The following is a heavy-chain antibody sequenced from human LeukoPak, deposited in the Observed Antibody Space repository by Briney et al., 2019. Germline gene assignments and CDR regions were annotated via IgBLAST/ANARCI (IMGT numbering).Heavy chain of an antibody. CDR2: IYYSGST. J-gene: IGHJ6*03. V-gene: IGHV4-59*01. Sequence: PSETLSLTCTVSGGSISSYYWSWIRQPPGKGLEWIGYIYYSGSTNYNPSLKSRVTISVDTSKNQFSLKLSSVTAADTAVYYCARDGGSKRPYYMDVWGKGTTVTVSS. D-gene: IGHD6-25*01. CDR3: ARDGGSKRPYYMDV. CDR1: GGSISSYY.